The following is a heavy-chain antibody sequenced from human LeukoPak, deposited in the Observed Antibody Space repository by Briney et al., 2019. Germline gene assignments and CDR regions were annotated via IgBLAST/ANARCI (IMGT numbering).Heavy chain of an antibody. J-gene: IGHJ3*01. CDR2: ISSSGSTI. CDR3: ARVRTVATIRDAFDL. V-gene: IGHV3-11*04. D-gene: IGHD5-12*01. Sequence: PGGSLRLSCAASEFTFSDYYMNWIRQTPGKGLEWVSYISSSGSTIYYADSVKGRFTISRDNAKNSLYLQMNSLRGEDTAVYYCARVRTVATIRDAFDLWGQGTMVTVSS. CDR1: EFTFSDYY.